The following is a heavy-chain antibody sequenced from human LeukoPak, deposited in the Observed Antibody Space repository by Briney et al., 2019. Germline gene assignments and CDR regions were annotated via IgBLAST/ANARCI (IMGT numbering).Heavy chain of an antibody. V-gene: IGHV1-8*01. J-gene: IGHJ4*02. CDR3: AKDTLADDFLIGYGFDY. Sequence: ASVKVSCKASGYTFTSYDINWVRQATGQGLEWMGWMNPNSGDTGYPQKFQGRVTMTRDTSITTAYMELSSLRSEDTAVYYCAKDTLADDFLIGYGFDYWGQGTLVTVSS. CDR1: GYTFTSYD. CDR2: MNPNSGDT. D-gene: IGHD3-3*01.